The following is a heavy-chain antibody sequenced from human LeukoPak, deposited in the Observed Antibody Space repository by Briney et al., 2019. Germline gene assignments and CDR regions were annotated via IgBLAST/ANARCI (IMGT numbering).Heavy chain of an antibody. V-gene: IGHV3-74*01. Sequence: GGSLRLSCAASGFTFSSYWMHWVRQAPGKGLVWVSRINSDGSSTSYADSVKGRFTISRDNAKNTLYLQMSSLRAGDTAVYYCARVPPSSWSDYTFDYRGQGTLVTVSS. CDR2: INSDGSST. J-gene: IGHJ4*02. CDR1: GFTFSSYW. CDR3: ARVPPSSWSDYTFDY. D-gene: IGHD6-6*01.